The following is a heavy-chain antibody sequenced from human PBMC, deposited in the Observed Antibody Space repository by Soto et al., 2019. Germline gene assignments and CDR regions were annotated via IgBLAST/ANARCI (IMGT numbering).Heavy chain of an antibody. D-gene: IGHD3-3*01. CDR2: INHSGST. J-gene: IGHJ6*02. V-gene: IGHV4-34*01. CDR3: AREKAYYDFWSGYYTRDMKTYYYYGMDV. Sequence: SETLSLTCAVYGGSFSGYYWSWIRQPPGKGLEWIGEINHSGSTNYNPSLKSRVTTSVDTSKNQFSLKLSSVTAADTAVYYCAREKAYYDFWSGYYTRDMKTYYYYGMDVWGQGTTVTVSS. CDR1: GGSFSGYY.